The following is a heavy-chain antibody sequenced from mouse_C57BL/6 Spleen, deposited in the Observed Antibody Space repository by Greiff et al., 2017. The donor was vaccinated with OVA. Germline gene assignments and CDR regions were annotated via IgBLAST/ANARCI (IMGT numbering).Heavy chain of an antibody. V-gene: IGHV1-59*01. CDR1: GYTFTSYW. CDR3: ASYGNSDY. Sequence: VQLQQPGAELVRPGTSVKLSCKASGYTFTSYWMHWVKQRPGQGLEWIGVIDPSDSYTNYNQKFKGKATLTVDTSSSTAYMQLSSLTSEDSAVYYCASYGNSDYWGQGTTLTVSS. CDR2: IDPSDSYT. J-gene: IGHJ2*01. D-gene: IGHD2-1*01.